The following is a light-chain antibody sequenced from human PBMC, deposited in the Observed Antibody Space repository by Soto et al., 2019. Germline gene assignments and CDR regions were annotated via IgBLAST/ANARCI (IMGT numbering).Light chain of an antibody. J-gene: IGKJ1*01. CDR2: KAS. CDR1: QSISSW. Sequence: DIQMTQSPSTLSASVGDRVTITCRASQSISSWLAWYQQKPGKAPKLLIYKASTLESGVPSRFSGGGSGTEFTLTISSLQPDDFATYYCQQYNTYPWTFVQGTKVEIK. V-gene: IGKV1-5*03. CDR3: QQYNTYPWT.